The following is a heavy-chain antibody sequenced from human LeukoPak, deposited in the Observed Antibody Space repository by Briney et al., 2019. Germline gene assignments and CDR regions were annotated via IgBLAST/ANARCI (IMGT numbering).Heavy chain of an antibody. CDR3: ARVGMSGSYPVQIDAFDI. CDR2: INPSGGST. Sequence: ASVKVSCKASGYTFTSCYMHWVRQAPGQGLEWMGLINPSGGSTSYAQKFQGRVTMTRDTSTSTVYMELSSLRSEDTAVYYCARVGMSGSYPVQIDAFDIWGQGTMVTVSS. CDR1: GYTFTSCY. J-gene: IGHJ3*02. V-gene: IGHV1-46*01. D-gene: IGHD1-26*01.